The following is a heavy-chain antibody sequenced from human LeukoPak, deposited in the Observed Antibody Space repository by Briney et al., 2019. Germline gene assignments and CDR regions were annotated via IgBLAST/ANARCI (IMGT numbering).Heavy chain of an antibody. CDR2: ISGDGTTT. D-gene: IGHD3-10*01. Sequence: GGSLRLSCAASGFTLNTYAMTWVRQAPGKGLEWVSAISGDGTTTYYAGSVRGRFTVSKDKSENTLYLRMNSLRVEDTALYYCARVPGAYYTDFDYWGQGTLVTVSS. V-gene: IGHV3-23*01. J-gene: IGHJ4*02. CDR1: GFTLNTYA. CDR3: ARVPGAYYTDFDY.